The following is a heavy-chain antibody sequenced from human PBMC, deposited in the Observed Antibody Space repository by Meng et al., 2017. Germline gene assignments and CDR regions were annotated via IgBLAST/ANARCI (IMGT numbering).Heavy chain of an antibody. J-gene: IGHJ4*02. CDR2: IIPIFGTA. D-gene: IGHD6-19*01. CDR3: ARDRDSSGWSYYFDY. V-gene: IGHV1-69*06. CDR1: GGTISRYA. Sequence: QVQRVQSGAEVKNPGSSVTVSCNASGGTISRYAISCVRQAPGQGLEWMGGIIPIFGTANYAQKFQGRVTITADKSTSTVYMELSSLRSEDTAVYYCARDRDSSGWSYYFDYWGQGTLVTVSS.